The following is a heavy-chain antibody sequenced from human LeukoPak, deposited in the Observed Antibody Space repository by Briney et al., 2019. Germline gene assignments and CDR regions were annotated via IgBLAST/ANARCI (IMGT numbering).Heavy chain of an antibody. V-gene: IGHV4-61*02. Sequence: PSETLSLTCTVSGYSISSGYYWSWIRQPAGKGLEWIGRIYTSGSTNYNPSLKSRVTISVDTSKNQFSLKLSSVTAADTAVYYCARGSMVRGVPIFDYWGQGTLVTVSS. CDR3: ARGSMVRGVPIFDY. CDR1: GYSISSGYY. D-gene: IGHD3-10*01. CDR2: IYTSGST. J-gene: IGHJ4*02.